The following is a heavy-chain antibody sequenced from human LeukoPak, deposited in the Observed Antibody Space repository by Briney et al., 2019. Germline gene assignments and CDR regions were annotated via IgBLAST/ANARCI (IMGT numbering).Heavy chain of an antibody. Sequence: GGSLRLSCAASGFTFSSYWMSWVRQAPGKGLEWVANIKQDGSEKYFVDSVKGRFTISRDNAKNSLYLQMNSLKAEDTAVYYCATVWYCSSTSCYRFEYWGQGTLVTVSS. V-gene: IGHV3-7*01. J-gene: IGHJ4*02. CDR2: IKQDGSEK. D-gene: IGHD2-2*01. CDR3: ATVWYCSSTSCYRFEY. CDR1: GFTFSSYW.